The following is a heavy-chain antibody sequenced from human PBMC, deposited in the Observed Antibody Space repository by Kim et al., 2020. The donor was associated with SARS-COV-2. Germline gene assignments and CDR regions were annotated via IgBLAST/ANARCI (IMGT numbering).Heavy chain of an antibody. CDR1: GGSFSGYY. CDR3: ARGYDIVATVFYYYGMDV. Sequence: SETLSLTCAVYGGSFSGYYWSWIRQPPGKGLEWIGEINHSGSTNYNPSLKSRVTISVDTSKNQFSLKLSSVTAADTAVYYCARGYDIVATVFYYYGMDVWGQGTTVTVSS. J-gene: IGHJ6*02. CDR2: INHSGST. V-gene: IGHV4-34*01. D-gene: IGHD5-12*01.